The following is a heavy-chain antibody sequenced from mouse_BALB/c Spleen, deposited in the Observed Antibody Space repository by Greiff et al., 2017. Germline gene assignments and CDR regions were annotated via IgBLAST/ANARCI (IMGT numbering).Heavy chain of an antibody. D-gene: IGHD1-1*01. CDR1: GFSLTDYG. Sequence: VHLVESGPGLVAPSQSLSITCTVSGFSLTDYGVSWIRQPPGKGLEWLGVIWGGGSTYYNSALKSRLSISKDNSKSQVFLKMNSLQTDDTAMYYCAKEGPYYGSSEGFAYWGQGTLVTVSA. V-gene: IGHV2-6-5*01. CDR3: AKEGPYYGSSEGFAY. CDR2: IWGGGST. J-gene: IGHJ3*01.